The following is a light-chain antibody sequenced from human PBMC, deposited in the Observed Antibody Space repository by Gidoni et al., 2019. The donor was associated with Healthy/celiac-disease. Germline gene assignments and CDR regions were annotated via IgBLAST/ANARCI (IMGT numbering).Light chain of an antibody. Sequence: LFPHSPATLSLSPGETATLSCRASKSVSSYLAWYQQKPCQAPRLLIYDAANRATGIPARFSGSGSGTDVTLTISSLEPEDVAVYYCQQRSNWPPLTFGGGTKVEIK. CDR1: KSVSSY. V-gene: IGKV3-11*01. CDR3: QQRSNWPPLT. CDR2: DAA. J-gene: IGKJ4*01.